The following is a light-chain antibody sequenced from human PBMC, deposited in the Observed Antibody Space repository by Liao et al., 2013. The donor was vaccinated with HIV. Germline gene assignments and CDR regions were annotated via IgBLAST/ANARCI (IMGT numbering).Light chain of an antibody. Sequence: SYELTQPPSVSVAPGETARITCGGDTIGSKSVHWYQQKPGQAPVLVIYQDSKRPSGIPERFSGSNSGNTATLTISRVEAGDEADYYCQVWDSSSDHPGVFGTGTKVTVL. V-gene: IGLV3-21*01. CDR1: TIGSKS. CDR2: QDS. J-gene: IGLJ1*01. CDR3: QVWDSSSDHPGV.